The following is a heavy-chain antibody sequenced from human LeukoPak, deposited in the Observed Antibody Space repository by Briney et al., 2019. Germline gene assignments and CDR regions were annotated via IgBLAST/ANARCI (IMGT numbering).Heavy chain of an antibody. CDR3: AKDRYCGGGTCYWSYFDY. CDR1: GLTFRTYA. J-gene: IGHJ4*02. CDR2: ISGGGGST. Sequence: GGSLRLSCAASGLTFRTYAMCWVRQAPGKGLEWVSAISGGGGSTYYADSVKGRFTISRDNSKNTLFLQMNSLRAEDTAVYYCAKDRYCGGGTCYWSYFDYWGQGTLVPVSS. D-gene: IGHD2-15*01. V-gene: IGHV3-23*01.